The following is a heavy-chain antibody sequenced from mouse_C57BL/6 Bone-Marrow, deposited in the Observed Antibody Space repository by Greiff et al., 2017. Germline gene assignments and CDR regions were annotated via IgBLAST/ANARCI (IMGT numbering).Heavy chain of an antibody. CDR2: IYPGDGDT. CDR1: GYAFSSSW. J-gene: IGHJ1*03. V-gene: IGHV1-82*01. Sequence: VQLQQSGPELVKPGASVKISCKASGYAFSSSWMNWVKQRHGKGLEWIGRIYPGDGDTNYNGKFKGKATLTAHKSSSTAYMQLSSLTSENSAVSFFAKGYFDVWGKGTPVTVSS. CDR3: AKGYFDV.